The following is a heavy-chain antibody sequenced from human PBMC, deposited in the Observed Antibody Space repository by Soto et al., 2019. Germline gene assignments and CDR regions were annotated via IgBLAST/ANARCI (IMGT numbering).Heavy chain of an antibody. V-gene: IGHV1-69*13. CDR3: ASYIAAAGYYCYYYGMDV. J-gene: IGHJ6*02. D-gene: IGHD6-13*01. Sequence: SVKVSCKASGGTFSSYAISWVRQAPGQGLEWMGGIIPIFGTANYAQKFQGRVTITADESTSTAYMELSSLSSEDTAVYYCASYIAAAGYYCYYYGMDVWGQGTTVTVSS. CDR2: IIPIFGTA. CDR1: GGTFSSYA.